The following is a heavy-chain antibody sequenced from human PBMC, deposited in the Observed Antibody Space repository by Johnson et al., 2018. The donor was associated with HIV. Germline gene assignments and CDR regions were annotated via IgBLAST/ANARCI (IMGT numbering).Heavy chain of an antibody. V-gene: IGHV3-11*01. D-gene: IGHD6-6*01. CDR1: GFTFSDYD. J-gene: IGHJ3*01. Sequence: QVQLVESGGRVVRPGGSLRLSCAASGFTFSDYDMTWIRQAPGKGLEWVSYISSSRSTVYYADSVKGRFTISRDNAKNSLYLQMTGLRPEDTAVYYCARTYASSSDDAFDLWGQGTMVTVSS. CDR2: ISSSRSTV. CDR3: ARTYASSSDDAFDL.